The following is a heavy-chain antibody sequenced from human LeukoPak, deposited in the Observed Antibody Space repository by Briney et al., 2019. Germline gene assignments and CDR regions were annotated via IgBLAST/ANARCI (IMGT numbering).Heavy chain of an antibody. CDR3: ARGPYSYDSSGAFDI. J-gene: IGHJ3*02. CDR2: ISSSGST. Sequence: IPSETLSLTCTVSGGSISSYYWSWIRQPAGKGLEWIGRISSSGSTNYNPSLKSRVTISVDTSKNQFSLKLSSVTAADTAVYFCARGPYSYDSSGAFDIWGQGTMVTVSS. D-gene: IGHD3-22*01. V-gene: IGHV4-4*07. CDR1: GGSISSYY.